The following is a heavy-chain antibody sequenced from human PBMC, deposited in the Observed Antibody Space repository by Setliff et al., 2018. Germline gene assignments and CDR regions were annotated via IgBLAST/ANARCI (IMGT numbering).Heavy chain of an antibody. CDR2: IYHSGST. J-gene: IGHJ6*02. Sequence: PSETLSLTCAVSGYSISSGCYWGWIRQPPGKGLEWIGSIYHSGSTYYNPSLKSRVTISVDTSKNQFSLKLSSVTAADTAVYYCARSAGYSSSWYVYYYGMDVWGQGTTVTVSS. D-gene: IGHD6-13*01. CDR3: ARSAGYSSSWYVYYYGMDV. CDR1: GYSISSGCY. V-gene: IGHV4-38-2*01.